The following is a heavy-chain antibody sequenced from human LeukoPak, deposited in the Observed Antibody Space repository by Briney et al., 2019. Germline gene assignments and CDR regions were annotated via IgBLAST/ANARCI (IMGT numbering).Heavy chain of an antibody. Sequence: SETLSLTCTVSGGSISSSSYYWSWIRQPPGKGLEWIGYIYYSGSTNYNPSLKSRVTISVDTSKNQFSLNLSSVTAADTAVYYCARDTNYYDSSGYDGYWGQGTLVTVSS. J-gene: IGHJ4*02. V-gene: IGHV4-61*01. CDR2: IYYSGST. CDR3: ARDTNYYDSSGYDGY. D-gene: IGHD3-22*01. CDR1: GGSISSSSYY.